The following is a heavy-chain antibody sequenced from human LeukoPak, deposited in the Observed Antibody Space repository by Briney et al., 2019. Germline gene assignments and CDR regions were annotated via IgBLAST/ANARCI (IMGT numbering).Heavy chain of an antibody. CDR3: ARDRAPTYYDYVWGSYRPTDDAFDI. D-gene: IGHD3-16*02. CDR2: INPNSGGT. CDR1: GYTFTGYY. V-gene: IGHV1-2*02. J-gene: IGHJ3*02. Sequence: ASVKVSCKASGYTFTGYYMHWVRQAPGQGLEWMGWINPNSGGTNYAQKFQGGVTMTRDTSISTAYMELSRLRSDDTAVYYCARDRAPTYYDYVWGSYRPTDDAFDIWGQGTMVTVSS.